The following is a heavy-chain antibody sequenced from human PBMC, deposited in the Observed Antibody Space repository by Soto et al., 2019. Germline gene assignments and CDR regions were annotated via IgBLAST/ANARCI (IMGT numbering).Heavy chain of an antibody. J-gene: IGHJ4*02. Sequence: QVPLVQSGAEVKKPGASVKVSCKGSGYGFTTYGITWVRQAPGQGLEWMAWISAHNGNTNYAQKLQGRVTVTRDTSTRPAYMELMSLRADETAVDYCARGSYGDYWGQGALVTVSS. D-gene: IGHD3-10*01. V-gene: IGHV1-18*01. CDR2: ISAHNGNT. CDR1: GYGFTTYG. CDR3: ARGSYGDY.